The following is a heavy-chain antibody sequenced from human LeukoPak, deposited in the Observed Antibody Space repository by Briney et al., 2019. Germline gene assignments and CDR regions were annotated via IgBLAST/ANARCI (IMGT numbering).Heavy chain of an antibody. J-gene: IGHJ3*02. CDR2: IKQDGSEK. Sequence: PGGSLRLSCAASGFTFSSYWMSWVRQAPGKGLEWVANIKQDGSEKYYVDSVKGRFTISRDNAKNSLYLQMNSLRAEDTAVYYCARAFAYGGQNGGAFDIWGQGTMVTVSS. V-gene: IGHV3-7*01. CDR1: GFTFSSYW. D-gene: IGHD4-23*01. CDR3: ARAFAYGGQNGGAFDI.